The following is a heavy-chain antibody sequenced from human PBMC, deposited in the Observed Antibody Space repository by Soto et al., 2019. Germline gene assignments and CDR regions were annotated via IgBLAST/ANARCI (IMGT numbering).Heavy chain of an antibody. CDR3: AGSYIAVAPDRY. CDR1: GGSFSGYY. D-gene: IGHD6-19*01. J-gene: IGHJ4*01. Sequence: SETLCLTCAVYGGSFSGYYWSGIRQPPGKGLEWIGEINHSGSTNYNPSLKSRVTISVDTSKNQFSLKLSSVTAADTAVYYCAGSYIAVAPDRYWGHGTMVTVPS. V-gene: IGHV4-34*01. CDR2: INHSGST.